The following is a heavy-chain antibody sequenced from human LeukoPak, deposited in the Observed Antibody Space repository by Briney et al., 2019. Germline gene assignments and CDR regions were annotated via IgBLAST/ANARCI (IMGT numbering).Heavy chain of an antibody. CDR1: GFTFSSYA. Sequence: GGSLRLSCAASGFTFSSYAMSWVRQAPGKGLEWVSYSSSSGSSTHYADSVKGRFTISRENAKKSLYLQMNSLRAEDTAVYYCARWGAATWEGFFDYWGQGTLVTVSS. J-gene: IGHJ4*02. CDR3: ARWGAATWEGFFDY. CDR2: SSSSGSST. D-gene: IGHD1-26*01. V-gene: IGHV3-48*04.